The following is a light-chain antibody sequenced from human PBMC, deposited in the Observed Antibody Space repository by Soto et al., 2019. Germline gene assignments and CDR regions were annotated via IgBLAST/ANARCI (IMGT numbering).Light chain of an antibody. CDR3: CAYASSSTFWV. J-gene: IGLJ3*02. CDR1: SSDVGSYNL. CDR2: EGS. V-gene: IGLV2-23*03. Sequence: QSALTQPASVSGSPGQSITLSCTGTSSDVGSYNLVSRYQQHPGKAPKLMIYEGSKRPSGVSNRFSGSKSGNTASLTISGLQAADEADYYCCAYASSSTFWVFGGGTKVTVL.